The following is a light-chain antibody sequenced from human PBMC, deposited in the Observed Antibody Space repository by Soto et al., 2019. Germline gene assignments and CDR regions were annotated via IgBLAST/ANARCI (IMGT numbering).Light chain of an antibody. Sequence: QSVLTQPASVSGSPGQSITISCTGTSSDVGSYNLVSWYQQHPGKAPKLMIYEGSKRPSGVPDRFSGSKSGNTASLTVSGLQAEDEADYYCSSFAGSNNFPYVFGTGTKLTVL. CDR2: EGS. CDR3: SSFAGSNNFPYV. CDR1: SSDVGSYNL. V-gene: IGLV2-14*02. J-gene: IGLJ1*01.